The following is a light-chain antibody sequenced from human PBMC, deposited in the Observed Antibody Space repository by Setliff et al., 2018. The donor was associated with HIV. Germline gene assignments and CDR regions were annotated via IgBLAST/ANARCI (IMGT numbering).Light chain of an antibody. CDR2: EVN. J-gene: IGLJ1*01. Sequence: QSVLTQPPSASGSPGQSVTISCTGTSSDVGGYNYVSWYQHHPGRPPKLLIYEVNQRPSGVPDRFSGSKSGNTASLTASGLQAEDEADYYCSSYAGTNHPYVFGTGTKVTVL. V-gene: IGLV2-8*01. CDR1: SSDVGGYNY. CDR3: SSYAGTNHPYV.